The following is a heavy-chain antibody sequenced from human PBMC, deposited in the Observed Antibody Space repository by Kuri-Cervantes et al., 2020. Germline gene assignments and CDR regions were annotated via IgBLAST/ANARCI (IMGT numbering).Heavy chain of an antibody. D-gene: IGHD3-22*01. J-gene: IGHJ3*02. CDR2: INTNTGNP. CDR3: ARVGGYYDSSGYYDVEHAFDI. CDR1: GYTLTSYA. V-gene: IGHV7-4-1*02. Sequence: ASVKVSCKASGYTLTSYAMNWVRQAPGQGLEWMGWINTNTGNPTYAQGFTGRFVFSLDTSVSTAYLQISSLKAEDTAVYYCARVGGYYDSSGYYDVEHAFDIWGQGTMVTVSS.